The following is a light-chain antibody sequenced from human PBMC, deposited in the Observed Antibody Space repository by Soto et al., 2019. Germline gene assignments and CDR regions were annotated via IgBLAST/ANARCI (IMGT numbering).Light chain of an antibody. Sequence: DIQMTQSPSTLSASVGDRVTITCRASQSVSTWLAWYQQKPVKVPKLLIYKAYSLESGVPSRFSGSGSGTEFTLTISSLQPDDVATYYCQQYNSNPLTFGGGTKVEIK. J-gene: IGKJ4*01. CDR1: QSVSTW. CDR3: QQYNSNPLT. V-gene: IGKV1-5*03. CDR2: KAY.